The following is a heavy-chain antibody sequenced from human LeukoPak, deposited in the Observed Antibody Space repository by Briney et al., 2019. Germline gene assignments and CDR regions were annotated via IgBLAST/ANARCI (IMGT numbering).Heavy chain of an antibody. CDR1: GFTFSSYS. Sequence: PGGSLRLSCAASGFTFSSYSMNWVRQAPGKGLEWVSYISSSSSTIYYADSVKGRFTISRDNAKNSLYLQMNSLRAEDTAVYYCARSLKEITFGGVIWYFDLWGRGTLVTVSS. D-gene: IGHD3-16*01. V-gene: IGHV3-48*01. CDR3: ARSLKEITFGGVIWYFDL. CDR2: ISSSSSTI. J-gene: IGHJ2*01.